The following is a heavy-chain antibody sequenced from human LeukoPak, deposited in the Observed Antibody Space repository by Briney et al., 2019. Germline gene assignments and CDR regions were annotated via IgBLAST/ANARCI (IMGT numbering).Heavy chain of an antibody. CDR1: GYTFTSYD. J-gene: IGHJ4*02. Sequence: ASVKVSCKASGYTFTSYDINWVRQATGQGLEWMGWMNPDSGNTGYAQKFQGRVTMTRNTSISTAYMELSSLRSEDTAVYYCARIPSSSGYSFYYFDYWGQETLVTVSS. CDR3: ARIPSSSGYSFYYFDY. V-gene: IGHV1-8*01. D-gene: IGHD3-3*01. CDR2: MNPDSGNT.